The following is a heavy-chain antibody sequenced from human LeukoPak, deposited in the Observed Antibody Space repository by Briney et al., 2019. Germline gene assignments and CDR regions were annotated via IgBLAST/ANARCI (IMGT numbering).Heavy chain of an antibody. CDR1: GYTFTGYY. D-gene: IGHD6-6*01. Sequence: GASVKVSCKASGYTFTGYYMHWVRQAPGQGLEWMGWINPNSGGTNYAQKFQGRVTMTRDTSISTAYMELSRLRSDDTAVYYCARERARPSPTHWFDPWGQGTLVTVSS. CDR2: INPNSGGT. V-gene: IGHV1-2*02. J-gene: IGHJ5*02. CDR3: ARERARPSPTHWFDP.